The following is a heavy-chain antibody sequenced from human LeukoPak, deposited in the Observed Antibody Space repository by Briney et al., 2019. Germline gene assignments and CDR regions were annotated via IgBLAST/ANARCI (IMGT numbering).Heavy chain of an antibody. J-gene: IGHJ4*02. CDR1: GGSISSGGYY. Sequence: TLXLTCTVSGGSISSGGYYWSWIRQHPGKGLEWIGYIYYSGSTYYNPSLKSRVTISVDTSKNQFSLKLSSVTAADTAVYYCARLGGYRHYFDYWGQGTLVTVSS. V-gene: IGHV4-31*03. D-gene: IGHD5-12*01. CDR3: ARLGGYRHYFDY. CDR2: IYYSGST.